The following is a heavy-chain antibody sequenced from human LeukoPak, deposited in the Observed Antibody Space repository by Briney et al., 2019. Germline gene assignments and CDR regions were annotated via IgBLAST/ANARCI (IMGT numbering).Heavy chain of an antibody. J-gene: IGHJ6*02. D-gene: IGHD2-2*01. V-gene: IGHV1-18*01. Sequence: KLQGRVTMTTDTSTSTAYMELRSLRSDDTAVYYCASSTSCPECGMDVWGQGTTVTVSS. CDR3: ASSTSCPECGMDV.